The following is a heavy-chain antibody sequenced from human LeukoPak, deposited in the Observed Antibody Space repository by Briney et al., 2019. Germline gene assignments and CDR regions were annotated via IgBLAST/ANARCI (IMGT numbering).Heavy chain of an antibody. CDR2: ISYDGSNK. J-gene: IGHJ4*02. CDR1: GFTFSSYA. CDR3: ARERTSNGYSSSWLDGGFDY. Sequence: PGGSLRLSCAASGFTFSSYAMHWVRQAPGKGLEWVADISYDGSNKYYAESVKGRFTISRDNSKNTLYLQMNSLRAEDTAVYYCARERTSNGYSSSWLDGGFDYWGQGTLVTVSS. V-gene: IGHV3-30-3*01. D-gene: IGHD6-13*01.